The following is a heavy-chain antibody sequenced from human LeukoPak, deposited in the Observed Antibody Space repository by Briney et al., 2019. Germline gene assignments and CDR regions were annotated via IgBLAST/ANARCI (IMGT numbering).Heavy chain of an antibody. V-gene: IGHV4-61*08. J-gene: IGHJ4*02. CDR1: GGSINNGDYY. Sequence: SETLSLACSVSGGSINNGDYYWSWIRQSPGKGLEWIGYVYYTGSTNYNPSLKSHFTISMDTSKNQFSLKLSSVTVADTAVYYCARGRRDGSYYFDYWGQGTLVTVSS. CDR3: ARGRRDGSYYFDY. CDR2: VYYTGST.